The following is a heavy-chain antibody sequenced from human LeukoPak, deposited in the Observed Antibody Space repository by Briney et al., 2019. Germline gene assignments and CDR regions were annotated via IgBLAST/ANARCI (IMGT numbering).Heavy chain of an antibody. CDR3: AKDADYGDYFYYYGMDV. D-gene: IGHD4-17*01. V-gene: IGHV3-53*01. Sequence: GGSLRLSCAASGFTVSSNYMTWVRQAPGKGLEWVSVIHSGGDTYYADSVKGRFTISRDNSKNTLYLQMNSLRAEDTAVYYCAKDADYGDYFYYYGMDVWGQGTTVTVSS. CDR1: GFTVSSNY. J-gene: IGHJ6*02. CDR2: IHSGGDT.